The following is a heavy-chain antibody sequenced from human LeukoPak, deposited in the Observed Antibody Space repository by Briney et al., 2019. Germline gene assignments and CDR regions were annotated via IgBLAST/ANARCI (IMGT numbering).Heavy chain of an antibody. CDR3: ARALTGGYDHFGY. CDR2: INPNSGGT. CDR1: GYTLTGYY. Sequence: ASVKVSCKASGYTLTGYYMHWVRQAPGQGLEWMGWINPNSGGTNYAQKFQGRVTMTRDTSISTAYMELSRLTSDDTAVYYCARALTGGYDHFGYWGQGMLVTVSS. D-gene: IGHD5-12*01. V-gene: IGHV1-2*02. J-gene: IGHJ4*02.